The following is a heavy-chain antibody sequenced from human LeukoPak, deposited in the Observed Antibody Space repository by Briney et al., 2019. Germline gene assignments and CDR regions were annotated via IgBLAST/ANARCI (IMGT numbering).Heavy chain of an antibody. CDR2: ISGSGGST. J-gene: IGHJ4*02. Sequence: GGPLRLSCAASGFTFSSHAMDCVRQAPGKGLEWVSAISGSGGSTYYADSVKGRFTISRDNSKTTLFLQMNSLRDEDTAVYYCARTGLGATYDYWGQGTLVTVSS. CDR3: ARTGLGATYDY. CDR1: GFTFSSHA. D-gene: IGHD1-26*01. V-gene: IGHV3-23*01.